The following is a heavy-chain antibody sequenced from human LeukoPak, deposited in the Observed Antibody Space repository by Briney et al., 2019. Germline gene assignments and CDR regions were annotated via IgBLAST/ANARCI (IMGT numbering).Heavy chain of an antibody. D-gene: IGHD6-13*01. J-gene: IGHJ5*02. CDR3: ARAGRAYSSSWYWFDP. Sequence: GGSLRLSCAASGFTFSSYSMNWVRQAPGKGLEWVSSISSSSYIYYADSVKGRFTISRDNAKNSLYLQMNSLRAEDTAVYYCARAGRAYSSSWYWFDPWGQGTLVTVSS. CDR2: ISSSSYI. CDR1: GFTFSSYS. V-gene: IGHV3-21*01.